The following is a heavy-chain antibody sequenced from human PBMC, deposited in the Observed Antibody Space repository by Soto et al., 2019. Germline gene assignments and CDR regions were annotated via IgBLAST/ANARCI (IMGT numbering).Heavy chain of an antibody. CDR3: ARVVGEQLNPYFVGFYS. V-gene: IGHV4-39*01. CDR2: MHHTGTA. J-gene: IGHJ4*02. Sequence: SETLSLTCTVSGFSITSTSYNWGWIRQSPGRELQWIGTMHHTGTASYNPSLQSRTTISIDPSKNQMFLKLISVTAADTAVYYCARVVGEQLNPYFVGFYSWGQGAQVTVSS. D-gene: IGHD3-9*01. CDR1: GFSITSTSYN.